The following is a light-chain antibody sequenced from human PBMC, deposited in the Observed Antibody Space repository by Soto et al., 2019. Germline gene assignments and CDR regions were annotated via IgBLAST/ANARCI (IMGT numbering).Light chain of an antibody. J-gene: IGKJ3*01. Sequence: GDRVTITCRASQAISSALAWYQQKPGKPPKLLIYDASTLQSGVPSRFSGTASGTDFTLTINSLQPEDFATYYCQQFNNWPVTFGPGTKVAIK. V-gene: IGKV1D-13*01. CDR2: DAS. CDR1: QAISSA. CDR3: QQFNNWPVT.